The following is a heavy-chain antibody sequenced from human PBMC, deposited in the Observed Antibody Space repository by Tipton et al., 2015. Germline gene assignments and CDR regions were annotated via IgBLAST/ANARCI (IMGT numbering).Heavy chain of an antibody. V-gene: IGHV5-51*01. CDR3: ARRHVYDYYLDY. J-gene: IGHJ4*02. D-gene: IGHD5/OR15-5a*01. CDR2: IYVDDSDT. CDR1: GYTFTSYW. Sequence: QLVQSGAEVKKPGESLNISCQGSGYTFTSYWIGWVRQRPGKGLEWMGIIYVDDSDTRYSQSFQGQVTISADMSNSSAYLQWSSLKASDSAVYYCARRHVYDYYLDYWGQGTLVIVSS.